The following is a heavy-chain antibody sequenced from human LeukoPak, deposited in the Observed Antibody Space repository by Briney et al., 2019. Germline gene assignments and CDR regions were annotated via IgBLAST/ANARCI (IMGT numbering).Heavy chain of an antibody. J-gene: IGHJ4*02. CDR2: IYYSGST. V-gene: IGHV4-59*01. CDR1: GGSISSYY. D-gene: IGHD2-15*01. CDR3: ASLPVAAFSGAAY. Sequence: PSETLSLTCTVSGGSISSYYWSWIRQPPGKGLEWIGYIYYSGSTNYNPSLKSRVTISVDTSKNQFSLKLSSVTAADTAVYYCASLPVAAFSGAAYWGQGTLVTVSS.